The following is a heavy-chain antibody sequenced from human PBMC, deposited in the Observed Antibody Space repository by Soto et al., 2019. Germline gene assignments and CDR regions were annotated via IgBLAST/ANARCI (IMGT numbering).Heavy chain of an antibody. CDR1: GESLSGTF. CDR2: INDSGST. J-gene: IGHJ5*02. V-gene: IGHV4-34*01. Sequence: PXGTRSLTVAVYGESLSGTFWSWIRQSPGKALEWMGEINDSGSTNKNPSLKRRVSNSVDTSKNHFSLNLRSLTAADTAVYYCARGRSYYGSGTYAPNSHWFDAWGQGTLVT. CDR3: ARGRSYYGSGTYAPNSHWFDA. D-gene: IGHD3-10*01.